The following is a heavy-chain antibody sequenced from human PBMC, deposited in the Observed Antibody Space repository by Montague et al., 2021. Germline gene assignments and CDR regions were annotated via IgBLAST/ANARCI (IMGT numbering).Heavy chain of an antibody. CDR2: VSHGGRT. CDR1: RSLINSDYY. Sequence: SETLSLTCTVSRSLINSDYYWRWIRQPPGKGLEWMGSVSHGGRTYYNPSLKSRVTISVDTSNNHFPLKLSSVTAADTVMYYCARERDRYYYMDIWGKGTTIPVSS. V-gene: IGHV4-38-2*02. J-gene: IGHJ6*03. CDR3: ARERDRYYYMDI.